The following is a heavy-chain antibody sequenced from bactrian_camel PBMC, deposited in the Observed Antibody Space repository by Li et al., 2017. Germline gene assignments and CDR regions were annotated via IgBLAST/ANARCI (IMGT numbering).Heavy chain of an antibody. CDR1: GFTFSRYA. J-gene: IGHJ4*01. CDR3: AAASTTYGQCVALETTHFPY. V-gene: IGHV3S31*01. Sequence: DVQLVESGGDLVQPGGSLRLSCAASGFTFSRYALSWVRQAPGKGLEWVSGIDSSGGRTYYSNSVKGRFTISRDNAKNTLHLQLNNLKPEDTAMYYCAAASTTYGQCVALETTHFPYWGQGTQVTVS. D-gene: IGHD2*01. CDR2: IDSSGGRT.